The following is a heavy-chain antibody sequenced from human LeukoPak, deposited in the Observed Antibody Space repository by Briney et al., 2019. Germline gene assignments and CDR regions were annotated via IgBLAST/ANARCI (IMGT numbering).Heavy chain of an antibody. CDR2: IKEDGSEK. CDR3: ARLNWNYADY. Sequence: GGSLRLSCTASGFTFSHHWMTWVRQAPGKRREWVANIKEDGSEKDYVDSVKGRFTISRDNGKNSLYLQMNSLRGEDTAVYYCARLNWNYADYWGQGTLVTVST. D-gene: IGHD3-3*01. V-gene: IGHV3-7*01. J-gene: IGHJ4*02. CDR1: GFTFSHHW.